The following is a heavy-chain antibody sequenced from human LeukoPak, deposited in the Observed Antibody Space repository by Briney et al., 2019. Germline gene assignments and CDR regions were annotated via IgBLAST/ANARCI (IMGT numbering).Heavy chain of an antibody. Sequence: SETLSLTCTVSGGSISTYYWSWIRQPPGKGLEWIGYIYYSGSTNYNPSLKSRVTISVDTSKNQFSLKLSSVTAADTAVYYCARATKGTSLLWFGELSYYFDYWGQGTLVTVSS. CDR2: IYYSGST. D-gene: IGHD3-10*01. CDR1: GGSISTYY. CDR3: ARATKGTSLLWFGELSYYFDY. V-gene: IGHV4-59*01. J-gene: IGHJ4*02.